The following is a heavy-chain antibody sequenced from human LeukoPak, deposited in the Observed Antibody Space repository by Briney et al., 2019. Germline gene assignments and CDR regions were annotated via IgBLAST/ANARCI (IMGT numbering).Heavy chain of an antibody. CDR1: GFSFSDSA. D-gene: IGHD2/OR15-2a*01. J-gene: IGHJ4*02. CDR3: TRKNNVDFSEYWFEFDH. V-gene: IGHV3-73*01. CDR2: IRTKKNTYAT. Sequence: GGSLRLSCAASGFSFSDSALHWVRQASGKGPEWLGRIRTKKNTYATAYAASVKGRFTIFRDDSKNTVYLQMSSLKTDDTAVYYCTRKNNVDFSEYWFEFDHWGLGTLVTVSS.